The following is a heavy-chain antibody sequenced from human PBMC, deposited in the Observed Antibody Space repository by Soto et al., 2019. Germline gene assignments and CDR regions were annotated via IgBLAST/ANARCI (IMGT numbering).Heavy chain of an antibody. CDR3: ARGSSNLYCSSTSCHPLLYYMDV. Sequence: SETLSLTCAVYGGSFSGYYWSWIRQPPGKGLEWIGYIYYSGSTNYNPSLKSRVTISVDTSKNQFSLKLSSVTAADTAVYYCARGSSNLYCSSTSCHPLLYYMDVWGKGTTVAVSS. CDR1: GGSFSGYY. CDR2: IYYSGST. J-gene: IGHJ6*03. V-gene: IGHV4-59*01. D-gene: IGHD2-2*01.